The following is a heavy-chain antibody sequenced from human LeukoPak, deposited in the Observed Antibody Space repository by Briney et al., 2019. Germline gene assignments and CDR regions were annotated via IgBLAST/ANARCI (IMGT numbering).Heavy chain of an antibody. V-gene: IGHV4-61*05. D-gene: IGHD1-26*01. J-gene: IGHJ5*02. Sequence: SETLSLTCTVSGGSISSSSYYWGWIRQPPGKGLEWIGYIYYSGSTNYNPSLKSRVTISVDTSKNQFSLKLSSVTAADTAVYYCARAMGARFDPWGQGTLVTVSS. CDR3: ARAMGARFDP. CDR1: GGSISSSSYY. CDR2: IYYSGST.